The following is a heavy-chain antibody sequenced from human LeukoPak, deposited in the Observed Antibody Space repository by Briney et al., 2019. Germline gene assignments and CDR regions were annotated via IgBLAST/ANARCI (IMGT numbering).Heavy chain of an antibody. J-gene: IGHJ4*02. CDR1: GXSFTTYC. D-gene: IGHD2-21*02. CDR2: IYPGDSDT. V-gene: IGHV5-51*01. CDR3: ARTYCGGDCYYSYFDY. Sequence: GESLKISFKGSGXSFTTYCIGWVRQMPGKVLEWMGIIYPGDSDTRYSPSFQGQVTISADKSISTAYLQWSSLKASDTAMYYCARTYCGGDCYYSYFDYWGQGTLVTVSS.